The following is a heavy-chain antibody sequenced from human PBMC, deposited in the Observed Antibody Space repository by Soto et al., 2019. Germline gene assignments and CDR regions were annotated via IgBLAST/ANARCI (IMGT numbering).Heavy chain of an antibody. V-gene: IGHV1-18*01. CDR3: ARGRYGDY. Sequence: QVHLVQSGAEVKKPGASVKVSCKCSGYTFTSYGITWVRQAPGQGLEWMGWISAHNGNTDYAQKVQGRGTVTRDTSTSTAYMELRSLRSDDTAVYYSARGRYGDYWSQGALVTVSS. J-gene: IGHJ4*02. D-gene: IGHD1-1*01. CDR1: GYTFTSYG. CDR2: ISAHNGNT.